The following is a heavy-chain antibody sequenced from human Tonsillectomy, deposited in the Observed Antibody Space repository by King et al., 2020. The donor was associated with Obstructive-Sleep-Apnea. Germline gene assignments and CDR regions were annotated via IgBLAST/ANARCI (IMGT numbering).Heavy chain of an antibody. CDR2: ISGSGGST. CDR1: GFTFSTYA. Sequence: VQLVESGGGLVQPGGSLRLSCSASGFTFSTYAMSWVRQAPGNGLEWVSVISGSGGSTYYADSVKGRFTISRDNSKNTLYLQMNSLRAEDTAVYYCAKDRGWYRLPFDYWGQGTLVTVSS. CDR3: AKDRGWYRLPFDY. D-gene: IGHD6-19*01. V-gene: IGHV3-23*04. J-gene: IGHJ4*02.